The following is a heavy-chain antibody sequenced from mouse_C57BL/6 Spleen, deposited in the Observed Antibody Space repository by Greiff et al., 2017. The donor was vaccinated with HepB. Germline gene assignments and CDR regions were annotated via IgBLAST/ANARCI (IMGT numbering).Heavy chain of an antibody. V-gene: IGHV1-50*01. CDR3: ARSYYYGSSPHAMDY. CDR2: IDPSDSYT. Sequence: VQLQQPGAELVKPGASVKLSCKASGYTFTSYWMQWVKQRPGQGLEWFGEIDPSDSYTNYNQKFKGKATLTVDTSSSTAYMQLSSLTSEDSAVYYCARSYYYGSSPHAMDYWGQGTSVTVSS. D-gene: IGHD1-1*01. CDR1: GYTFTSYW. J-gene: IGHJ4*01.